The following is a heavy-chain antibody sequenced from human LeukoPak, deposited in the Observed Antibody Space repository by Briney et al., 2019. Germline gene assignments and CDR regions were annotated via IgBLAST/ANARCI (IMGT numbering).Heavy chain of an antibody. J-gene: IGHJ4*02. CDR2: IYYSGST. V-gene: IGHV4-39*01. CDR3: ARRAYYDFWSGYYFDY. Sequence: PSETLSLTCTVSGGSISSSSYYWGWIRQPPGKGLEWIGSIYYSGSTYYNPSLKSRVTISVDTSKNQFSLKLSSVTAADTAVYYCARRAYYDFWSGYYFDYWGQGTLVTVSS. CDR1: GGSISSSSYY. D-gene: IGHD3-3*01.